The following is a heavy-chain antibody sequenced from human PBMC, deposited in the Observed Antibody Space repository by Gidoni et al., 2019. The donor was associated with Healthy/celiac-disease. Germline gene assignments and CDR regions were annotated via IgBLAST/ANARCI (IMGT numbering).Heavy chain of an antibody. CDR2: ISGSGGST. Sequence: EVQLLESGGGLVQPGGSLRLSCAASGFTFSSYAMSWVRQAPGKGLEWVSAISGSGGSTYYADSVKGRFTISRDNSKNTLYLQMNSLRAEDTAVYYCAKDPYLMTTVTRPHYYYYYGMDVWGQGTTVTVSS. D-gene: IGHD4-4*01. J-gene: IGHJ6*02. CDR3: AKDPYLMTTVTRPHYYYYYGMDV. CDR1: GFTFSSYA. V-gene: IGHV3-23*01.